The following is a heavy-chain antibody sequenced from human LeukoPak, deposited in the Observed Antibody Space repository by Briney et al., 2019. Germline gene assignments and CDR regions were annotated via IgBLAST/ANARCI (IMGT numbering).Heavy chain of an antibody. CDR2: INHSGST. V-gene: IGHV4-34*01. CDR1: GGSFSGYY. D-gene: IGHD3-3*01. Sequence: SETLSLTCAVYGGSFSGYYWSWIRQPPGKGLEWTGEINHSGSTNYNPSLKSRVTISVDTSKNQFSLKLSSVTAADTAVYYCALIFGVVRDAFDIWGQGTMVTVSS. J-gene: IGHJ3*02. CDR3: ALIFGVVRDAFDI.